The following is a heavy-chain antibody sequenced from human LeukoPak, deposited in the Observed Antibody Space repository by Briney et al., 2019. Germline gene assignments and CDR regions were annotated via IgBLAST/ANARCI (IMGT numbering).Heavy chain of an antibody. CDR3: AKTKYYDILTGFPPSFDY. V-gene: IGHV3-23*01. CDR1: GFTFSSYA. J-gene: IGHJ4*02. Sequence: GGSLRLSCAASGFTFSSYAMSWVRQAPGKGLEWVSAISGSGGSTYYADSVKGRFTISRDNSKNTLYLQMNSLRAEDTAVYYCAKTKYYDILTGFPPSFDYWGQGTLVTVSS. D-gene: IGHD3-9*01. CDR2: ISGSGGST.